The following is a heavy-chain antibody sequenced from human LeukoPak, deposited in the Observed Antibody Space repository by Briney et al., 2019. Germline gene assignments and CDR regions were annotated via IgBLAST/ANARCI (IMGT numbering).Heavy chain of an antibody. CDR2: INPSGGST. D-gene: IGHD5-24*01. J-gene: IGHJ3*02. CDR3: ARELLGWLQVPGAFDI. CDR1: GYTFTSYY. V-gene: IGHV1-46*01. Sequence: ASVKVSCKASGYTFTSYYMHWVRQAPGQGLEWMGIINPSGGSTSYAQKFQGRVTMTRDTSTSTVYMELSSLRAEDTAVYYCARELLGWLQVPGAFDIWGQGTMVTVSS.